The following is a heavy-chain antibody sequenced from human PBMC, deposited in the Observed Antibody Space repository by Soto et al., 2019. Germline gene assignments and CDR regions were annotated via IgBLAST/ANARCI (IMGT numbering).Heavy chain of an antibody. J-gene: IGHJ6*03. CDR2: SIPIQGTA. Sequence: QVQLVQSGAEVKKPGSSVKVSCEASGGRFTSYIFTWVRQAPGQGLEWMGRSIPIQGTADYALKFQDRVTMTADKSTNTVHMEIRSLRPDDRAVYYCAKSLVFVDPGYMDVWGKGTTVTVSS. D-gene: IGHD2-21*01. CDR1: GGRFTSYI. CDR3: AKSLVFVDPGYMDV. V-gene: IGHV1-69*08.